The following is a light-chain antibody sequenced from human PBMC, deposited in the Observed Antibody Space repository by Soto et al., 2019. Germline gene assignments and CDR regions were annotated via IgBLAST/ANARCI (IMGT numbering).Light chain of an antibody. CDR1: LSLVYSDGNTY. Sequence: DVVMTQSPLSLPVTLGQPASISCRSSLSLVYSDGNTYLSWFQQGPGQSPRRLIYKVSNRDSGVADKFRGSGSGTDFTLKIIRVEDDDGGVYSCMQGTHWSYTFGQGTKLEIE. CDR2: KVS. CDR3: MQGTHWSYT. V-gene: IGKV2-30*01. J-gene: IGKJ2*01.